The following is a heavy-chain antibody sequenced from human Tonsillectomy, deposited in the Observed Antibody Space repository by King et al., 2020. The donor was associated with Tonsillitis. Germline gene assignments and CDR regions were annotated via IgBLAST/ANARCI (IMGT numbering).Heavy chain of an antibody. CDR1: GFTFSSYA. CDR2: ISGRGGST. Sequence: DVQLVESGGGLVQPGGSLRLSCAASGFTFSSYAMSWVSQAPGKGLEWVSGISGRGGSTYYADSVRGRFTISRENSKNTLYLQMNRLRAEDTDVYYCAKDSYADSGNYFYYGVDLWGQGPTVTVSS. J-gene: IGHJ6*02. CDR3: AKDSYADSGNYFYYGVDL. V-gene: IGHV3-23*04. D-gene: IGHD4-17*01.